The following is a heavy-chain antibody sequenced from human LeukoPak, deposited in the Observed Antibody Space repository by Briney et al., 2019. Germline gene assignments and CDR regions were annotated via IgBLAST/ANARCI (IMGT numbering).Heavy chain of an antibody. D-gene: IGHD6-19*01. CDR2: IKQDGSEK. V-gene: IGHV3-7*04. CDR1: GFTFSNSW. CDR3: ARVEYSSGWLQDY. J-gene: IGHJ4*02. Sequence: GGSLRLSCVASGFTFSNSWMYWVRQAPGKGLEWVANIKQDGSEKYYVDSVKGRFTISRDNAKNSLYLQMNSLRAEDTAVYYCARVEYSSGWLQDYWGQGTLVTVSS.